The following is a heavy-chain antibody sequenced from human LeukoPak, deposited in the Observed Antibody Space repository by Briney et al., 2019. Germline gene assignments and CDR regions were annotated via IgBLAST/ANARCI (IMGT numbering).Heavy chain of an antibody. CDR1: GFTFSNYW. V-gene: IGHV3-74*01. CDR3: ARVTEYSTAGMRY. CDR2: ISSDGSTT. J-gene: IGHJ4*02. D-gene: IGHD6-13*01. Sequence: GGSLRLSCAASGFTFSNYWMHWVRQAPGEGLVWVSRISSDGSTTTYADSVKGRFTISRDNAKNTMYLQMNSLRAEDTALYYCARVTEYSTAGMRYWGQGTLVTVSS.